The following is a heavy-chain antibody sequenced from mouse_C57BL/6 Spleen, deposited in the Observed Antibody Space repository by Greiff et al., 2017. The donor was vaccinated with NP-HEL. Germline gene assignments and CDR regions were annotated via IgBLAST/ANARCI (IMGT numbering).Heavy chain of an antibody. D-gene: IGHD1-1*01. CDR1: GYAFSSSW. CDR2: LYPGDGDT. Sequence: VQLQQSGPELVKPGASVKISCKASGYAFSSSWMNWVKQRPGKGLEWIGRLYPGDGDTNYNGKFKGKATLTADKSSSTAYMQLSSLTSEDSAVYFCARSATVNLDYWGQGTTLTVSS. CDR3: ARSATVNLDY. V-gene: IGHV1-82*01. J-gene: IGHJ2*01.